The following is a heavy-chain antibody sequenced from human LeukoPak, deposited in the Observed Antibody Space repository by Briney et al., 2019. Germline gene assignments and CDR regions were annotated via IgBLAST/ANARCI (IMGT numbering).Heavy chain of an antibody. V-gene: IGHV4-59*08. CDR3: ASLLYSSSPEIVY. D-gene: IGHD6-13*01. CDR1: GDSINSYY. J-gene: IGHJ4*02. Sequence: SETLSLTCTASGDSINSYYWSWIRQPPGKGLEWIGYIYYSGSTKYNPSIKSRVTISVDTSKNQFSLKLSSVTAADTAVYYCASLLYSSSPEIVYWGQGTLVTVSS. CDR2: IYYSGST.